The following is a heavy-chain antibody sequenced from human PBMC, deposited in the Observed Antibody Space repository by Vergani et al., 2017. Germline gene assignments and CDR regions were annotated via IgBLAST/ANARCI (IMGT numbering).Heavy chain of an antibody. Sequence: EVHLEESGGGLVQPGRSLRLSCTGSGFTFGDFALTWIRQPPGKGLEWVGYIRSHNYGGTAEYAASFKGRFTISRDDSRNTVYVEMNSLKIEDTATYYCTRGSGLYKYWGKGPLVT. CDR3: TRGSGLYKY. CDR1: GFTFGDFA. D-gene: IGHD3-3*01. V-gene: IGHV3-49*03. J-gene: IGHJ4*02. CDR2: IRSHNYGGTA.